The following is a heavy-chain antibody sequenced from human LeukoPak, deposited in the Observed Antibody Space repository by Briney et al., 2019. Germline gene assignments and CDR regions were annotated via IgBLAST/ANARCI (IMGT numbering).Heavy chain of an antibody. CDR3: ATGMNNYDGIGYYSYVQH. Sequence: GGSLRLSCAASGFTFSSYAMSWVRQAPGKGLEWVSTISVNSSNTYYAASVKGRFTISRDNSKHTLYLPMNNLRAEDTAVYYCATGMNNYDGIGYYSYVQHWGQGTLVTVSS. J-gene: IGHJ1*01. D-gene: IGHD3-22*01. CDR2: ISVNSSNT. V-gene: IGHV3-23*01. CDR1: GFTFSSYA.